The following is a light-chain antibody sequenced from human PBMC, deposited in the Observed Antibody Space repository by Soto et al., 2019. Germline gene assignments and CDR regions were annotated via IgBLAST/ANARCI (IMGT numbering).Light chain of an antibody. CDR2: EVI. J-gene: IGLJ1*01. Sequence: QSALTQPPSASGSPGQSVTISCTGTSNDVGGYDSVSWFQQRPGKVPKLLIYEVIKRPSGVPDRLSGSKSGNTASLTVSGLQAEDEDDYYCSSHSGSFNFYVFGTGTKVTVL. CDR1: SNDVGGYDS. V-gene: IGLV2-8*01. CDR3: SSHSGSFNFYV.